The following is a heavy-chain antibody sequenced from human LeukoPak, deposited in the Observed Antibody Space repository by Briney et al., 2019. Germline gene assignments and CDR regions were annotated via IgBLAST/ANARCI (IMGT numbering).Heavy chain of an antibody. Sequence: SQTLSLTCAISGDSVSSNSAAWNWIRQSPSRGLEWLGRTYYRSKWYNGYAVSLSLQSRITINPDTSTNQFSLHLNSVTPEDTAVYYCARGGPYCSGDTCYTRWFDPWGQGILVTVSS. V-gene: IGHV6-1*01. J-gene: IGHJ5*02. CDR2: TYYRSKWYN. D-gene: IGHD2-15*01. CDR1: GDSVSSNSAA. CDR3: ARGGPYCSGDTCYTRWFDP.